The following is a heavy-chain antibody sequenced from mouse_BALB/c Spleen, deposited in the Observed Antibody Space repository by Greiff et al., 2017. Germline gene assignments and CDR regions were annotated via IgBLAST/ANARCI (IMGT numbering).Heavy chain of an antibody. CDR3: ARGPILRYSAWCAY. Sequence: VQLQQSGPELVKPGASVKMSCKASGYTFTSYVMHWVKQKPGQGLEWIGYINPYNDGTKYNEKFKGKATLTSDKSSSTAYMELSSLTSEDSAVYYCARGPILRYSAWCAYRGQGTLVTVSA. J-gene: IGHJ3*01. D-gene: IGHD1-1*01. V-gene: IGHV1-14*01. CDR2: INPYNDGT. CDR1: GYTFTSYV.